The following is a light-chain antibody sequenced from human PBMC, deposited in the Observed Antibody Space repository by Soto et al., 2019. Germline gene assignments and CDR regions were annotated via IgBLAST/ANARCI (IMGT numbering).Light chain of an antibody. CDR1: QSLQESNGYNY. CDR3: MQARQTPPHT. V-gene: IGKV2-28*01. CDR2: LGF. Sequence: EIVMTQSPLSLSVTPGESASISCRSSQSLQESNGYNYLDWYLQRPGQSPLLLIYLGFNRASGVPDRFSGSGAGTEFTLKISRVQAEDVVVSYCMQARQTPPHTFGQGTKVEIK. J-gene: IGKJ2*01.